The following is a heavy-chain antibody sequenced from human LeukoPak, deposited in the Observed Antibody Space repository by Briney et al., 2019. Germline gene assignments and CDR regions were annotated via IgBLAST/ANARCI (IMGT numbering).Heavy chain of an antibody. CDR1: GGSFSGYY. J-gene: IGHJ6*03. V-gene: IGHV4-34*01. Sequence: SETLSLTCAVYGGSFSGYYWSRIRQPPGKGLEWIGEIKHSGSTNYNPSLKGRVTISVDTSKNQFSLKLSSVTAADTAVYYCARESSGSSWYFYYYYYMDVWGKGTTVTVSS. D-gene: IGHD6-13*01. CDR2: IKHSGST. CDR3: ARESSGSSWYFYYYYYMDV.